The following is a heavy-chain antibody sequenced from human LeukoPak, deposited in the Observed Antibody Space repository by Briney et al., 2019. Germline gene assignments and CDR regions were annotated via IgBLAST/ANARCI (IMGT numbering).Heavy chain of an antibody. V-gene: IGHV3-7*01. J-gene: IGHJ4*01. CDR2: INLDGNEV. Sequence: PGGSLTLSFASSVFTFSTYWMTWVRQPPGKGREGVANINLDGNEVHYIGSLNDRFTISRDKARNSLYLQMNSLRDEGTAVYYCASGRHDFVHWGHGTVVTVSS. CDR1: VFTFSTYW. CDR3: ASGRHDFVH. D-gene: IGHD3-16*01.